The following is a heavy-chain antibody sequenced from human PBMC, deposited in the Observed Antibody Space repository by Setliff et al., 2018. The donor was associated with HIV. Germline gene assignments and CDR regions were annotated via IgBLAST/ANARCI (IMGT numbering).Heavy chain of an antibody. CDR3: VRGYRSAWNSWFDA. V-gene: IGHV3-23*01. CDR2: ITASGGTT. J-gene: IGHJ5*02. CDR1: GFTFSMYA. D-gene: IGHD6-19*01. Sequence: PGGSLRLSCAASGFTFSMYAMTWVRQAPGKGLEWVSTITASGGTTYYADSVKGRFTISRDKSNKSKSTLFLQMNSLRVEDTAVYYCVRGYRSAWNSWFDAWGQGTRVTVSS.